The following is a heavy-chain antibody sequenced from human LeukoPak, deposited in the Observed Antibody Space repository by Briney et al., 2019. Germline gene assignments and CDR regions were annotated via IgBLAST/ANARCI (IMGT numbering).Heavy chain of an antibody. V-gene: IGHV3-30*18. CDR3: AKDLMADWPTLYYYYYGMDV. D-gene: IGHD2-8*01. CDR2: ISYDGSNK. CDR1: GFTFSSYG. Sequence: GGSLRLSCAASGFTFSSYGMHWVRQAPGKGLEWVAVISYDGSNKYYADSVKGRFTISRDNSKNTLYLQMNSLRAEDTAVYYCAKDLMADWPTLYYYYYGMDVWGQGTTVTVSS. J-gene: IGHJ6*02.